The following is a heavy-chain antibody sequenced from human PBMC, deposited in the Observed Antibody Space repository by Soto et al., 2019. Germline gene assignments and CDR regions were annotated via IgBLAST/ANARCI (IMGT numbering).Heavy chain of an antibody. CDR3: ARDPLYSSSCPGCFNYYYYMDV. CDR1: GYTFTSYA. Sequence: GASVKVSCKASGYTFTSYAMHWVRQAPGQRLEWMGWINAGNGNTKYSQKFQGRVTITRDTSASTAYMELSSLRSEDTAVYYCARDPLYSSSCPGCFNYYYYMDVWGKGTTVTV. V-gene: IGHV1-3*01. J-gene: IGHJ6*03. D-gene: IGHD6-13*01. CDR2: INAGNGNT.